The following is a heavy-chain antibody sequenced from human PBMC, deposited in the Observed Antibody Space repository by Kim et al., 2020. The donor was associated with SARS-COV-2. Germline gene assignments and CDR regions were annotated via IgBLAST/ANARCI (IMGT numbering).Heavy chain of an antibody. Sequence: GESLKISCKGSGYSFTSYWIGWVRQMPGKGLEWMGITYPGDSDTRYSPSFQGQVTISADKSISTAYLQWSSLKASDTAMYYCARHTGRGNYYYYGMDVWGQGTTVTVSS. J-gene: IGHJ6*02. V-gene: IGHV5-51*01. CDR2: TYPGDSDT. CDR1: GYSFTSYW. CDR3: ARHTGRGNYYYYGMDV. D-gene: IGHD3-10*01.